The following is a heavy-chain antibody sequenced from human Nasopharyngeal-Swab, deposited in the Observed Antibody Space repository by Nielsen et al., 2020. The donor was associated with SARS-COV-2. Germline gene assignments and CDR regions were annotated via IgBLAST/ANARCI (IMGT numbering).Heavy chain of an antibody. CDR2: VRSKGNNYAT. V-gene: IGHV3-73*01. J-gene: IGHJ4*02. CDR1: GFTFSDSA. D-gene: IGHD2-15*01. CDR3: TRCGGGCYSGRDY. Sequence: ESPKIPRAASGFTFSDSAIHWVRQASGKGPEWVGRVRSKGNNYATAYSASVKGRFIIFRDDPTNTAYLQMNSLKTEDTAMYYCTRCGGGCYSGRDYWGQGTLVTVSS.